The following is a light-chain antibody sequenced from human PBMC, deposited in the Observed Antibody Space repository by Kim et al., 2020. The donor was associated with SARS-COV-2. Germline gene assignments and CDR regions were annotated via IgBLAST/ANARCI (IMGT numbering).Light chain of an antibody. CDR1: KLGDKF. V-gene: IGLV3-1*01. J-gene: IGLJ2*01. CDR3: QAWDSNPYVV. CDR2: QDD. Sequence: SYELTQPPSVSLSPGQTVSITCSGDKLGDKFVSWYQQKPGQTPLLVISQDDRRPSGIPERFSGSNSGNTATLTISGTQAMDEADYYCQAWDSNPYVVFGG.